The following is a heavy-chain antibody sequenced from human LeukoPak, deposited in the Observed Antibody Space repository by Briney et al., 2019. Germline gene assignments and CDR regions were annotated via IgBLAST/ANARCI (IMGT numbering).Heavy chain of an antibody. CDR2: INPNSGGT. D-gene: IGHD4-23*01. J-gene: IGHJ4*02. Sequence: ASVKVSCKASGYTFTSYGISWVRQAPGQGLEWMGWINPNSGGTNYAQKFQGRVTMTRDTSISTAYMELSRLRSDDTAVYYCARDPTVVTGLGAVDYWGQGTLVTVSS. V-gene: IGHV1-2*02. CDR1: GYTFTSYG. CDR3: ARDPTVVTGLGAVDY.